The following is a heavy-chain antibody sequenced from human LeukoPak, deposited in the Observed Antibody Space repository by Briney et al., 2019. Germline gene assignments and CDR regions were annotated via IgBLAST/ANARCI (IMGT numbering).Heavy chain of an antibody. CDR3: AGDYSARDY. D-gene: IGHD4-17*01. V-gene: IGHV3-7*01. Sequence: PGGSLRLSCAASGFTFSDHYMDWVRQAPGKGLEWVANIKPDGGEKYYVDSVKGRFTIFRDNAKNSLYLQMNSLRAEDTAVYYCAGDYSARDYWGQGTLVTVSS. J-gene: IGHJ4*02. CDR1: GFTFSDHY. CDR2: IKPDGGEK.